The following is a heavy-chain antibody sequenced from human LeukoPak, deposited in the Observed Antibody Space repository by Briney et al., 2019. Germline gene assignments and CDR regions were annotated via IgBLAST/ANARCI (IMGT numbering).Heavy chain of an antibody. CDR3: AREGGKRSGGSCYAY. V-gene: IGHV1-46*01. Sequence: ASVKVSCKASGYTFTSYYMHWVRQALGQGLEWMGIINPSGGSTSYAQKFQGRVTMTRDTSTSTVYMELSSLRSEDTAVYYCAREGGKRSGGSCYAYWGQGTLVTVSS. CDR1: GYTFTSYY. CDR2: INPSGGST. D-gene: IGHD2-15*01. J-gene: IGHJ4*02.